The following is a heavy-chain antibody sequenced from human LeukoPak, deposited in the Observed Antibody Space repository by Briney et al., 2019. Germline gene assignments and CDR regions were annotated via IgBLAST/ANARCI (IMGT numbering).Heavy chain of an antibody. Sequence: GGSLRLSCTASGFTFDNYAMTWVRQAPGKGLEWVSHISDDGTGTYYADSVKGRFTISRDNSKNMLYLQMDSLRADDTAVYYCARDRGNSYDNDALDIWGQGTMVTVSS. CDR1: GFTFDNYA. CDR3: ARDRGNSYDNDALDI. J-gene: IGHJ3*02. D-gene: IGHD3-22*01. V-gene: IGHV3-23*01. CDR2: ISDDGTGT.